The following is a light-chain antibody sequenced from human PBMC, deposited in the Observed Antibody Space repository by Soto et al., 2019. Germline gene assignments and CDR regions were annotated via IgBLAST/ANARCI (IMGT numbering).Light chain of an antibody. J-gene: IGLJ3*02. CDR1: SSNIGAGYD. V-gene: IGLV1-40*01. CDR2: GNS. Sequence: QSVLTQPPSVSGAPGQRVTISCTGSSSNIGAGYDVHWYQQLPGTAPKLLIYGNSNRPSGVPDRFSGSKSGTSASLDITGLQAEDEADYYCQSYDSSLKLVFGGGTKLTVL. CDR3: QSYDSSLKLV.